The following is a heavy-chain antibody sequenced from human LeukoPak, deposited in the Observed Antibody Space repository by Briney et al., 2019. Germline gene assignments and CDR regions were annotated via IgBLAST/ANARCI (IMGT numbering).Heavy chain of an antibody. CDR3: ARVLESGSCDY. CDR1: GYSISSGYY. J-gene: IGHJ4*02. CDR2: IYHSGST. Sequence: SETLSLTCTVSGYSISSGYYWGWIRQPPGKGLEWIGSIYHSGSTYYNPSLKSRVTISVDTSKNQFSLKLSSVTAADTAVYYCARVLESGSCDYWGQGTLVTVSS. D-gene: IGHD3-10*01. V-gene: IGHV4-38-2*02.